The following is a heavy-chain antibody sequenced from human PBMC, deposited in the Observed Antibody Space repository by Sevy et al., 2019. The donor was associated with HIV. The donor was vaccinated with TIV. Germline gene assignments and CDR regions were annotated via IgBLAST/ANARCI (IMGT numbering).Heavy chain of an antibody. Sequence: GGSLRLSCAASGFTFSSYSMNWVRQAPGKGLEWVSYISSSSSTIYYADSVKGRFTISRDNAKNSLYLQMNSLRAEDTAVYYCARGPDYYDSSGYYYQWGQGTLVTVSS. CDR3: ARGPDYYDSSGYYYQ. J-gene: IGHJ4*02. V-gene: IGHV3-48*01. CDR1: GFTFSSYS. CDR2: ISSSSSTI. D-gene: IGHD3-22*01.